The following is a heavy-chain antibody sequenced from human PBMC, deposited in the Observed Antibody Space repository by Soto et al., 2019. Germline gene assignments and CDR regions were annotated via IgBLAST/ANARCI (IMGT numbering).Heavy chain of an antibody. CDR2: ISGSGGST. Sequence: GGSLRLSCAASGFTFSSYAMSWVRQAPGKGLEWVSAISGSGGSTYYADSVKGRFTISRDNSKNTLYLQMNSLRAEDTAVYYCAKARGRAWYNCVDVWGQGTTVTVSS. V-gene: IGHV3-23*01. CDR3: AKARGRAWYNCVDV. J-gene: IGHJ6*02. D-gene: IGHD1-20*01. CDR1: GFTFSSYA.